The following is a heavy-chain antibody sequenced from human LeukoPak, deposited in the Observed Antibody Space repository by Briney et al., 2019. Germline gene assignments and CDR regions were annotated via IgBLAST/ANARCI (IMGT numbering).Heavy chain of an antibody. V-gene: IGHV3-21*01. CDR1: GFTFCSYS. D-gene: IGHD2-21*02. CDR3: AREVTAINTDALDI. J-gene: IGHJ3*02. CDR2: ISSVGSYI. Sequence: GGSLRLSCVASGFTFCSYSMNWVRQAPGKGLEWVSSISSVGSYIYYADSLEGRFTISRDDAKNSVYLQMSSLRAEDTAVYYCAREVTAINTDALDIWGHGTMVTVSS.